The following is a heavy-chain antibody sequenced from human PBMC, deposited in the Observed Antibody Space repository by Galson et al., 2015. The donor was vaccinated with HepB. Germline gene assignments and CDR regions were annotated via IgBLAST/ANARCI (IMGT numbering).Heavy chain of an antibody. CDR1: GFTFSSYS. V-gene: IGHV3-21*01. CDR2: ISSSSSYI. J-gene: IGHJ6*02. Sequence: SLRLSCAASGFTFSSYSMNWVRQAPGKGLEWVSSISSSSSYIYYADSVKGRFTISRDNAKNSLYLQMNSLRAEDTAVYYCARDQRLLWFGEHPHYYYYGMDVWGQGTTVTVSS. CDR3: ARDQRLLWFGEHPHYYYYGMDV. D-gene: IGHD3-10*01.